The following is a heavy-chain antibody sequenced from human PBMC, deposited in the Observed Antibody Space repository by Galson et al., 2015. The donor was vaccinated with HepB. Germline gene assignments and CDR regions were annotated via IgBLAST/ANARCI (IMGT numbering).Heavy chain of an antibody. CDR3: AREDATITVAALEY. Sequence: SMRLSCAASGFAFGNYGMHWVRKAPGKGLEWMTLIWKDGSNKHYADSLKGRFRNTRDNTKNTLFMEADSLSAEDTAVYYCAREDATITVAALEYWGQGVLVTVAS. V-gene: IGHV3-33*01. D-gene: IGHD6-19*01. CDR2: IWKDGSNK. J-gene: IGHJ4*02. CDR1: GFAFGNYG.